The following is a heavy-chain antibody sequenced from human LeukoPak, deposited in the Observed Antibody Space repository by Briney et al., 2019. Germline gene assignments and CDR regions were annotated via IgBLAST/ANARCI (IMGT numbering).Heavy chain of an antibody. Sequence: SETLSLTCAVSGYSISSGYYWGWIRQPPGKGLEWFGSINHSGSTYYNPSLKSRVTISVDTSKNQFSLKLSSVTAADTAVYYCARHGWCSSTSCYTFWFDPWGQGTLVTVSS. CDR1: GYSISSGYY. J-gene: IGHJ5*02. CDR3: ARHGWCSSTSCYTFWFDP. CDR2: INHSGST. V-gene: IGHV4-38-2*01. D-gene: IGHD2-2*02.